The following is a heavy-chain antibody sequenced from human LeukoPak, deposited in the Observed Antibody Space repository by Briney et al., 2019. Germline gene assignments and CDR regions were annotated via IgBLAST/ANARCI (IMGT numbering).Heavy chain of an antibody. CDR2: IYSGGST. D-gene: IGHD2-2*01. V-gene: IGHV3-53*01. CDR3: ARDRGYCSSTSCYAHSEAFDI. CDR1: GFTVSSNY. J-gene: IGHJ3*02. Sequence: PGGSLRLSCAASGFTVSSNYMSWVRQAPGKGLEWVSVIYSGGSTYYADSVKGRFTISRDNSKNTLYLQMNRLRAEDTAVYYCARDRGYCSSTSCYAHSEAFDIWGQGTMVTVSS.